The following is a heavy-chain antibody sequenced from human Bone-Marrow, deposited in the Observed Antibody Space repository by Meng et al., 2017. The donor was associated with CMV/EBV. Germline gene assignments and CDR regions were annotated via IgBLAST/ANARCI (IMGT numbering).Heavy chain of an antibody. V-gene: IGHV4-59*01. J-gene: IGHJ4*02. CDR3: AGGGSSWYYFDY. Sequence: GSLRLSCTVSGGSISSYYWSWIRQPPGKGLEWIGYIYYSGSTNYNPSLKSRVTISVDTSKHQFSLKLSSVTAADTVVYYCAGGGSSWYYFDYWGQGTLGTVSS. CDR1: GGSISSYY. D-gene: IGHD6-13*01. CDR2: IYYSGST.